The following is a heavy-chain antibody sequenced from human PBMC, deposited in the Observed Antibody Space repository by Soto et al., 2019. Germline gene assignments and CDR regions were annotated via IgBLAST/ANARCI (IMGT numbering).Heavy chain of an antibody. D-gene: IGHD2-2*01. CDR3: AAYCSSTSCYEVGWFDP. Sequence: QVQLQQWGAGLLKPSETLSLTCAVYGGSFSGYYWSWIRQPPGKGLAWIGEINHSGSNNYNPSLKSRVTISVDTSKNQFSLNLSSVTAADTAVYYGAAYCSSTSCYEVGWFDPWGQGTLVTVSS. V-gene: IGHV4-34*01. CDR2: INHSGSN. J-gene: IGHJ5*02. CDR1: GGSFSGYY.